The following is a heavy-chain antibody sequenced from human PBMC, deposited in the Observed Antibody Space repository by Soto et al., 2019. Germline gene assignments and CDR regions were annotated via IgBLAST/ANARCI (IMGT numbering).Heavy chain of an antibody. CDR3: ARDPRVGNWFDP. Sequence: QVQLVESGGGVVQPGRSLRLSCAASGFTFSSYGMHWVRQAPGKGLEWVAVIWYDGSNKYYAESVKGRFTISRDNSKNTLYLQMNSLRAEDTAVYYCARDPRVGNWFDPWGQGTLVTVSS. CDR2: IWYDGSNK. J-gene: IGHJ5*02. CDR1: GFTFSSYG. D-gene: IGHD1-26*01. V-gene: IGHV3-33*01.